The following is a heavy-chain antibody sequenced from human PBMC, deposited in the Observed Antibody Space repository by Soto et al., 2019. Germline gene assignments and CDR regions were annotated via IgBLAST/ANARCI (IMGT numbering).Heavy chain of an antibody. J-gene: IGHJ6*02. CDR3: ARGRHSSSWAEYYYYYYGMDV. V-gene: IGHV4-34*01. D-gene: IGHD6-13*01. CDR1: GGSFSGYY. CDR2: INHSGST. Sequence: KPSETLSLTCAVYGGSFSGYYWSWIPQPPGKGLEWIGEINHSGSTNYNPSLKSRVTISVDTSKNQFSLKLSSVTAADTAVYYCARGRHSSSWAEYYYYYYGMDVWGQGTTVTVSS.